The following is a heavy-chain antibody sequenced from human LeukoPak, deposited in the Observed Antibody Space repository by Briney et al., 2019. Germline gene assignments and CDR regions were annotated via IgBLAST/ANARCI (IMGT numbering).Heavy chain of an antibody. V-gene: IGHV3-23*01. Sequence: GGSLRLSCAASGFTFSSYAMSWVRQAPGKGLEWVSAISGSGGSTYYADSVKGRFTISRDNSKNTLYLQMNSLRAEDTAVYYCAKEGGSSWYSYYYYMDVWGKGTTVTVPS. D-gene: IGHD6-13*01. J-gene: IGHJ6*03. CDR3: AKEGGSSWYSYYYYMDV. CDR1: GFTFSSYA. CDR2: ISGSGGST.